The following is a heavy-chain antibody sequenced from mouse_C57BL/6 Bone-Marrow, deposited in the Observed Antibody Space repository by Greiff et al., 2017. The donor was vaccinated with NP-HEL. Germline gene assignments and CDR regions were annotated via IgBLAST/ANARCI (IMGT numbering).Heavy chain of an antibody. CDR2: IHPNSGST. Sequence: QVQLQQPGAELVKPGASVKLSCKASGYTFTSYWMHWVKQRPGQGLEWIGMIHPNSGSTNYNEKFKSKATLTVAKSSSTAYMQLSSLTSEDSAVYYCARRVARAMDYWGQGTSVTVSS. V-gene: IGHV1-64*01. J-gene: IGHJ4*01. D-gene: IGHD1-2*01. CDR3: ARRVARAMDY. CDR1: GYTFTSYW.